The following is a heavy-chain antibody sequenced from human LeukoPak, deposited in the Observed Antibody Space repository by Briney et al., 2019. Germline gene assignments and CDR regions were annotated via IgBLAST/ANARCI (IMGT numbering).Heavy chain of an antibody. CDR1: GGSISSYY. CDR3: ARDGARDYYYYYMDV. V-gene: IGHV4-59*01. CDR2: IYYSGST. J-gene: IGHJ6*03. D-gene: IGHD4-17*01. Sequence: NPSETLSLTCTVCGGSISSYYWSWIRPPPGKGLEWIGYIYYSGSTYYNPSLKSRVTISIDTSKNQFSLKLSSVTAADTAVYYCARDGARDYYYYYMDVWGKGTTVTVSS.